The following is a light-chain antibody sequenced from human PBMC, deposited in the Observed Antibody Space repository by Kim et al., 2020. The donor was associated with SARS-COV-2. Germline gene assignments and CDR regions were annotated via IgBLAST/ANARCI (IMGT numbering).Light chain of an antibody. V-gene: IGKV1-33*01. Sequence: SASVGDRVTITCQASQDINNYLNWYQQKAGKAPKLLIYDTSNLETGVPSRFSGSGSGTEFNFTIRSLQPEDIATYFCQQYDNLPLTFGGGTKVEI. CDR2: DTS. J-gene: IGKJ4*01. CDR3: QQYDNLPLT. CDR1: QDINNY.